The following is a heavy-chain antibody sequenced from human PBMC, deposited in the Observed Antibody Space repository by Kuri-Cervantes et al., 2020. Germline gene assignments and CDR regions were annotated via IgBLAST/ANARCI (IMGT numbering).Heavy chain of an antibody. CDR3: ARAVARVFDP. J-gene: IGHJ5*02. V-gene: IGHV4-34*01. CDR1: GGSFSGYY. CDR2: INHSGST. D-gene: IGHD5-12*01. Sequence: SETLSLTCAVYGGSFSGYYWSWIRQPPGKGLEWIGEINHSGSTNYNPSLKSRVTISVDTSKNQFSLKLSSVTPEDTAVYYCARAVARVFDPWGQGTLVTVSS.